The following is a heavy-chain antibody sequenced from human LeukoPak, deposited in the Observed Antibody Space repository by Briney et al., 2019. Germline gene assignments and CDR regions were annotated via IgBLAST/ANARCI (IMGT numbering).Heavy chain of an antibody. CDR2: IKSDGSST. Sequence: GGSLRLSCAASGFTFSTTWMHWVRQAPGKGLVWVSRIKSDGSSTNYADSVMGRFTISRDNAKNTLYLQMNSLRAEDTAVYYCARAPLLWFGEFHFDYWGQGTLVTVSS. V-gene: IGHV3-74*01. J-gene: IGHJ4*02. D-gene: IGHD3-10*01. CDR1: GFTFSTTW. CDR3: ARAPLLWFGEFHFDY.